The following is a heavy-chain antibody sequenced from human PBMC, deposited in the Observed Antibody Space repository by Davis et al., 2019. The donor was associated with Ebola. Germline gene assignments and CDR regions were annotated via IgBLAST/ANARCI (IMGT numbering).Heavy chain of an antibody. CDR1: CFTFSSYA. Sequence: GESLKISCAASCFTFSSYAMSWVRQAPGKGLEWVSAISGSGGSTYYADSVKGRFTISSNNSKNTLYLQMNSLRAEDTAVYYCAKGDYGDYYYYYYGMDVWGQGTTVTVSS. J-gene: IGHJ6*02. V-gene: IGHV3-23*01. CDR2: ISGSGGST. CDR3: AKGDYGDYYYYYYGMDV. D-gene: IGHD4-17*01.